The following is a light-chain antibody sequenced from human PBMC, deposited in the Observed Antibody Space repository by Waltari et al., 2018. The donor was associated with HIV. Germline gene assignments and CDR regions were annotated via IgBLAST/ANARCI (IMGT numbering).Light chain of an antibody. CDR1: NPNIGAPDD. CDR2: MNT. CDR3: QSYDTSLGASV. Sequence: QPVLTQPPSVSGAPGRSVLITCTGNNPNIGAPDDVHWYQQLPGAAPNLLISMNTNRPSGVRDRLSVSRSGTSASLAITGLQAGDEADYYCQSYDTSLGASVFGGGTKLTVL. V-gene: IGLV1-40*01. J-gene: IGLJ3*02.